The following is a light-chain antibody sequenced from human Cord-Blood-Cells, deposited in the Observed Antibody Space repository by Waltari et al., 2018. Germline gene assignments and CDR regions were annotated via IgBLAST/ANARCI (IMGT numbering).Light chain of an antibody. J-gene: IGLJ2*01. V-gene: IGLV6-57*02. CDR3: QSYDSSNVV. CDR1: SGSIASNY. CDR2: EDN. Sequence: NFMLTQPHSVSESPGQTVTISCTGSSGSIASNYGQWYQQRPGSAPTTVIYEDNQRPSGVPDRFSGSIDSSSNSASLTISGLKTEDEADYYCQSYDSSNVVFGGGTKLTVL.